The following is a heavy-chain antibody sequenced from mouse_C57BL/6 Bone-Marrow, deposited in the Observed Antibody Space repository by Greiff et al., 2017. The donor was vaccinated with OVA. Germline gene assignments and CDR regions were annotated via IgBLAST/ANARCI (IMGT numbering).Heavy chain of an antibody. CDR1: GYTFTSYW. V-gene: IGHV1-55*01. CDR2: IYPGSGST. J-gene: IGHJ3*01. D-gene: IGHD2-5*01. Sequence: QVQLQQPGAELVKPGASVKMSCKASGYTFTSYWITWVKQRPGQGLEWIGDIYPGSGSTNYNEKFKSKATLTVDTSSSTAYMQLSSLTSEDAAVYYCARSLYSNYVGANCDWFAYWGQGTLVTVSA. CDR3: ARSLYSNYVGANCDWFAY.